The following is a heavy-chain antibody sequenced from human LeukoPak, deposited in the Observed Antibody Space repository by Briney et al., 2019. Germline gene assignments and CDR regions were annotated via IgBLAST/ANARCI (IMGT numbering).Heavy chain of an antibody. J-gene: IGHJ3*02. CDR3: ARESIVVVPTTMDDASDI. CDR1: GFTFSSYS. D-gene: IGHD2-2*01. CDR2: ISSSSSTI. V-gene: IGHV3-48*04. Sequence: GGSLRLSCAASGFTFSSYSMNWVRQAPGKGLEWVPYISSSSSTIYYADSVKGRFTISRDNAKNSLYLQMNSLRAEDTAVYYCARESIVVVPTTMDDASDIWGQGTMVTVSS.